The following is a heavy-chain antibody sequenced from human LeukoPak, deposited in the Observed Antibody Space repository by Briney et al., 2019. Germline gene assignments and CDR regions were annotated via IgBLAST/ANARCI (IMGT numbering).Heavy chain of an antibody. V-gene: IGHV1-2*02. CDR1: GYTFTGYY. CDR2: INPKSGGT. Sequence: GASVKVSCKASGYTFTGYYMHWVRQAPGQGLEWMGWINPKSGGTDSAQKFQGRVTMTRDTSISTAYMELSRLTSDDTAVYYCASSGGVTIFGFDPWGQGTLVTVSS. D-gene: IGHD3-3*01. J-gene: IGHJ5*02. CDR3: ASSGGVTIFGFDP.